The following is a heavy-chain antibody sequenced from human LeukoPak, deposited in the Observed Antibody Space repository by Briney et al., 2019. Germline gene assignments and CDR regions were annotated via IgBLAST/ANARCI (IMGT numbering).Heavy chain of an antibody. D-gene: IGHD3-10*01. CDR1: GFTVSSNY. CDR2: IYSGGST. J-gene: IGHJ3*02. V-gene: IGHV3-66*01. CDR3: ARDPSGAAFDI. Sequence: QSGGSLRLSCAASGFTVSSNYMSWVRQAPGKGLEWVSIIYSGGSTYYADSVKGRFTISRDNSKNMLYLQRNSLRAEDTAVYYCARDPSGAAFDIWGQGTMVTVSS.